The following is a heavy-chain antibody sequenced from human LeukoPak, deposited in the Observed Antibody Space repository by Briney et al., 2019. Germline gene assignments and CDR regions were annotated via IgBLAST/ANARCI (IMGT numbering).Heavy chain of an antibody. V-gene: IGHV4-59*01. Sequence: SETLSLTCTLSGGSISSYYWSWIRQPPGKGLEWIGYIYNSVRTNYNPSLKSRDTISVDTSKHQFTLKLRSATAADTAVYYCSRGLQWELLGAFDIWGQGTMVTVSS. CDR1: GGSISSYY. CDR2: IYNSVRT. J-gene: IGHJ3*02. D-gene: IGHD1-26*01. CDR3: SRGLQWELLGAFDI.